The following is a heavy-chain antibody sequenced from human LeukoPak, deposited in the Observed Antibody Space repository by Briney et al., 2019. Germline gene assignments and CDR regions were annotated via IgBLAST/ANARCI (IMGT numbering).Heavy chain of an antibody. V-gene: IGHV4-34*01. Sequence: SETLSLTCAAYGGSLSAYYWSWIRRSPGKGLECMGEVNHSGSTKYNPYLTSRVAISIDASKKQFSLKVNSVTAADTAVYYCAAVPESYYTVYHFDFWGQGTLVTVSS. CDR3: AAVPESYYTVYHFDF. CDR2: VNHSGST. CDR1: GGSLSAYY. D-gene: IGHD3-10*01. J-gene: IGHJ4*02.